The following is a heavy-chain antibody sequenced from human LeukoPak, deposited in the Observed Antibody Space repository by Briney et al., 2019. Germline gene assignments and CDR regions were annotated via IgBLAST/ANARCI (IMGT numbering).Heavy chain of an antibody. Sequence: GGSLRLSCAASGFTFDNYGMSWVRQAPGKGLEWVSSISGSGDGTYYADSVKGRFTVSRDNSKNTLYLQMNSLRAEDTAVYSCTKEHGPMEYCTDGICYPTYYHYYYMDVWGKGTTVTVSS. V-gene: IGHV3-23*01. CDR1: GFTFDNYG. CDR3: TKEHGPMEYCTDGICYPTYYHYYYMDV. CDR2: ISGSGDGT. D-gene: IGHD2-8*01. J-gene: IGHJ6*03.